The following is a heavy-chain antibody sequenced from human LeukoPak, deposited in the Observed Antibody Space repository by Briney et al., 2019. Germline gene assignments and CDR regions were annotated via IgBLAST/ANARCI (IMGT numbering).Heavy chain of an antibody. D-gene: IGHD1-26*01. Sequence: SETLYLTCTVSGGSISRSSYYWGWIRQPPGKGLEWIGSIYYSGSTYYNPSLKSRVTISVDTSKNQFSLRLSSVTAADTAVYYCARHGYEWGLDIWGQGTMVTVSS. V-gene: IGHV4-39*01. CDR3: ARHGYEWGLDI. CDR1: GGSISRSSYY. CDR2: IYYSGST. J-gene: IGHJ3*02.